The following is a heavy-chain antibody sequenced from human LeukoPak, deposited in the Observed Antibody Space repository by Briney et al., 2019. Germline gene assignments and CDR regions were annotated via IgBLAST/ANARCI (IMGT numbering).Heavy chain of an antibody. D-gene: IGHD3-9*01. CDR3: AKSPAKRYYDILLDP. CDR2: FSGSGGST. J-gene: IGHJ5*02. Sequence: GGSARLSCPASVFTFINYPWSGLGQAPGKGRDGVAAFSGSGGSTYYADSVKGRFTISRDNSKNTLYLQMNSLRAEDAAVYYCAKSPAKRYYDILLDPWGQGTLVTVSS. CDR1: VFTFINYP. V-gene: IGHV3-23*01.